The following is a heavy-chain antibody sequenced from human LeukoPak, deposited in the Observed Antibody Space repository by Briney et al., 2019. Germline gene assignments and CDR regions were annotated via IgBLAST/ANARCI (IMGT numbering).Heavy chain of an antibody. J-gene: IGHJ5*02. Sequence: SETLSLTCTVSGGSISSSSYYWGWIRQPPGKGLEWIGSIYYSESTHYNPSLKSRVTISVDTSKNQFSLRLHSVTAADTAVYYCARQTIVVVEVGWFDPWGQGTLVTVSS. CDR2: IYYSEST. D-gene: IGHD2-2*01. CDR1: GGSISSSSYY. V-gene: IGHV4-39*01. CDR3: ARQTIVVVEVGWFDP.